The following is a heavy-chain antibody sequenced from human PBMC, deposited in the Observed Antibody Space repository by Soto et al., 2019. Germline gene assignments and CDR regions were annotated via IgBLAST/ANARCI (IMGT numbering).Heavy chain of an antibody. J-gene: IGHJ6*03. CDR3: ASCVTGYCSGDPEIYYYYMDV. D-gene: IGHD2-15*01. CDR1: GGTFSSYN. CDR2: IIPILGIA. V-gene: IGHV1-69*02. Sequence: GASVTVSCKASGGTFSSYNISWVRQAPGPGPEWVGRIIPILGIANYAQKFQGRVTITADKSTSTAYMELSSLRSEDTAVYYCASCVTGYCSGDPEIYYYYMDVWGKGTTVTV.